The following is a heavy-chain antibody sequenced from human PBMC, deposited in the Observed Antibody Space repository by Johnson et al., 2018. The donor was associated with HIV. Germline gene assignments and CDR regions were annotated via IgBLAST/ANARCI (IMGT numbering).Heavy chain of an antibody. J-gene: IGHJ3*02. CDR2: ISGSGGST. V-gene: IGHV3-23*04. D-gene: IGHD3-22*01. CDR3: ASSLHYYDSSGYRGAFDI. Sequence: MQLVESGGGLVQPGGSLRLSCAASGFTFSSYAMSWVRQAPGKGLEWVSAISGSGGSTYYADPVKGRFTISRDNSKNTLYLQMNSLRAEDTALYYCASSLHYYDSSGYRGAFDIWGQGTVVTVSS. CDR1: GFTFSSYA.